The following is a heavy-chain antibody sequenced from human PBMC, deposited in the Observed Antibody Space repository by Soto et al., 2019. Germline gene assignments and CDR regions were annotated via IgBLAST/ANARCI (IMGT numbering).Heavy chain of an antibody. CDR3: ARDADTAMVSYYYYGMDV. CDR2: IIPIFGTA. V-gene: IGHV1-69*13. J-gene: IGHJ6*02. Sequence: SVKVSCKASGGTFSSYAISWVRQAPGQGLEWMGGIIPIFGTANYAQKFQGRVTITADESTSTAYMELSSLRSEDTAVYYCARDADTAMVSYYYYGMDVWGQGTTVTVSS. CDR1: GGTFSSYA. D-gene: IGHD5-18*01.